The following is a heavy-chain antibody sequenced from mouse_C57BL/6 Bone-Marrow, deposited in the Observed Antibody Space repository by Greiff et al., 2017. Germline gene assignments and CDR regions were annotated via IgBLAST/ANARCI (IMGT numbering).Heavy chain of an antibody. J-gene: IGHJ3*01. CDR3: ARRSYGGWFAY. CDR1: GYTFTDYN. Sequence: VQLQESGPELVKPGASVKMSCKASGYTFTDYNMHWVKQSHGKSLEWIGDINPNNGGTSYNQKFKGKATLTVNKSSSTAYMELRSLTSKDSAVYYYARRSYGGWFAYWGRGTLVTVSA. D-gene: IGHD1-1*01. V-gene: IGHV1-22*01. CDR2: INPNNGGT.